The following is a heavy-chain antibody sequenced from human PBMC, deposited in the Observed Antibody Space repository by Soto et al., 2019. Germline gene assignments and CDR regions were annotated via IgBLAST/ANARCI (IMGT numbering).Heavy chain of an antibody. Sequence: EVQLVESGGGLVKPGGSLRLSCAASGFTVTNAWMSWVRQAPGKGLEWVGRIEGKTEGGTTDYAAPVRGRFTMSRDDSRNTLYLQMNSMKTEDTAVYYCTTVPSGWRAPGGWGQGTLVTVSS. CDR2: IEGKTEGGTT. CDR3: TTVPSGWRAPGG. D-gene: IGHD3-3*01. J-gene: IGHJ4*02. V-gene: IGHV3-15*04. CDR1: GFTVTNAW.